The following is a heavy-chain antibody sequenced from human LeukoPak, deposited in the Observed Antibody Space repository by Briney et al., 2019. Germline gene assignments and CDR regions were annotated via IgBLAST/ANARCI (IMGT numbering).Heavy chain of an antibody. J-gene: IGHJ3*02. Sequence: PGGSLRLSCSASGFTFRNYVIHWVRQAPGNGLEYVSAISSNGGSTYYADSVKGRFTISRDNSKNTLYLQMRSLRAEDTAVYYCVKELYSDNGGYYDAFYIWGHGTMVTVSP. V-gene: IGHV3-64D*09. D-gene: IGHD4-23*01. CDR1: GFTFRNYV. CDR2: ISSNGGST. CDR3: VKELYSDNGGYYDAFYI.